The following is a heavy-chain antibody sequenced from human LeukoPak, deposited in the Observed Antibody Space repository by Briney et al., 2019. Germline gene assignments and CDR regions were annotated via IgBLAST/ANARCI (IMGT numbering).Heavy chain of an antibody. J-gene: IGHJ3*02. CDR1: GFTVSSNY. V-gene: IGHV3-53*01. CDR3: GRAKGATSAFDI. D-gene: IGHD1-26*01. Sequence: PGGPLRLSCAASGFTVSSNYMSWVRQAPGKGLEWVSIIYSGGNTYYADSVKGRFAISRDNSKNTLYLQMNSLRAEDTAVYYCGRAKGATSAFDIWGRGTMVTVSS. CDR2: IYSGGNT.